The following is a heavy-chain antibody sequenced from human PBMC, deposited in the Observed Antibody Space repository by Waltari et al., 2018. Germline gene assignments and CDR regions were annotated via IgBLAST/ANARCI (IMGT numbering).Heavy chain of an antibody. CDR2: IRSKADGGTI. CDR3: NTGGWYDP. J-gene: IGHJ5*02. V-gene: IGHV3-15*01. Sequence: NAWKVWVRQAPGKGLEWVGRIRSKADGGTIDYAAPVKGRFTISRDDSTKTMYLQMNSLKTEDTAVYYCNTGGWYDPWGQGTLVTVSS. CDR1: NAW.